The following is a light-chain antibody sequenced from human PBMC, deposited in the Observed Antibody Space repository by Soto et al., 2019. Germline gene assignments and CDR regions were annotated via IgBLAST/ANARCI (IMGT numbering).Light chain of an antibody. V-gene: IGKV1-5*03. Sequence: DIQMTQSPSTLSASVGDRVTITCRASQSISNWLAWYQQKPGKAPKLLIYKASSLESGVPSRLSGSGSGTEFNLTISSLQPDDFATYYCQHYNTYSITFGQGTRLEIK. CDR3: QHYNTYSIT. CDR1: QSISNW. CDR2: KAS. J-gene: IGKJ5*01.